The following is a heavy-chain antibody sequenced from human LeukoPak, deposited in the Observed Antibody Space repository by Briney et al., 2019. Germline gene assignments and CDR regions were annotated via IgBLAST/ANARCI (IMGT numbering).Heavy chain of an antibody. D-gene: IGHD2-15*01. J-gene: IGHJ4*02. CDR1: GYTFTSYD. V-gene: IGHV1-8*01. CDR2: MNPNSGNT. Sequence: ASVKVSCNASGYTFTSYDINWVRQATGQGLEWMGWMNPNSGNTGYAQKFQGRVTMTRNTSISTAYMELSSLRSEDTAVYYCARALGYCSGGSCYPSGSWGQGTLVTVSS. CDR3: ARALGYCSGGSCYPSGS.